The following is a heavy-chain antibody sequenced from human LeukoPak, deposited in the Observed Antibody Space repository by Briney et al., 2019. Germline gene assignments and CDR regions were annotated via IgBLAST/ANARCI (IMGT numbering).Heavy chain of an antibody. D-gene: IGHD3-22*01. CDR1: GFTFSSYG. CDR3: ARTFRASSAVVVVVKASFDY. Sequence: GGSLRLSCAASGFTFSSYGMHWVRQAPGKGLEWVAFIQYDGSNKNYADSVKGRFTISRDNSKNTVYLRMNSLTAEDTAVYYCARTFRASSAVVVVVKASFDYWGQGTLVTVSS. V-gene: IGHV3-30*12. CDR2: IQYDGSNK. J-gene: IGHJ4*02.